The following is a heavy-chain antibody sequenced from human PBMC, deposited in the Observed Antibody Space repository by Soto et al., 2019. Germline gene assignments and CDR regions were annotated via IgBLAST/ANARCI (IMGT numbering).Heavy chain of an antibody. V-gene: IGHV4-39*01. CDR3: ARLHCDSPNCVPLDP. CDR2: IYYSGTS. Sequence: QLQLQESGPGLVKTSETLSLTCIVSGGSISDDTYYWGWIRQPPGKGLEWIGSIYYSGTSSYNPSLKSRVTMSVDTSKKQLSLRLSSVTAADTAVYYCARLHCDSPNCVPLDPWGQGTLVIVSS. D-gene: IGHD2-2*01. J-gene: IGHJ5*02. CDR1: GGSISDDTYY.